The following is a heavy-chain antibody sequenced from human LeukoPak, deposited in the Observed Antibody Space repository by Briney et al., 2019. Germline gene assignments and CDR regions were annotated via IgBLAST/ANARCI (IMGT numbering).Heavy chain of an antibody. CDR3: ARRWGPTGFDP. Sequence: PSETLSLTCTVSGGSISSSSYYWGWNRQPPGKGLEWIGSIYYSGSTYYNPSLKSRVTISVDTSKNQFSLKLSSVTAADTAVYYCARRWGPTGFDPWGQGTLVTVSS. CDR1: GGSISSSSYY. CDR2: IYYSGST. D-gene: IGHD3-16*01. V-gene: IGHV4-39*07. J-gene: IGHJ5*02.